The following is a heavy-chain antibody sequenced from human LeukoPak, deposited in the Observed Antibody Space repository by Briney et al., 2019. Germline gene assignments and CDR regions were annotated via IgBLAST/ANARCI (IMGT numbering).Heavy chain of an antibody. CDR2: IDSDGSAT. V-gene: IGHV3-74*01. CDR1: GFNFSSYW. J-gene: IGHJ4*02. Sequence: GGSLRLSCGASGFNFSSYWMHCVRRAPGKGLVWVSHIDSDGSATTYGDSAKGRFTISRDNAKSTLFLQMDSLTADDSAIYYCARGTAVAAGIDYWGQGALVTVSS. D-gene: IGHD6-13*01. CDR3: ARGTAVAAGIDY.